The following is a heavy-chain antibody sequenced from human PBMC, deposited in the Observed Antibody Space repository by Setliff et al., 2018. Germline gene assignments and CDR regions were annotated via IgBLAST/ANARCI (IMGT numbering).Heavy chain of an antibody. J-gene: IGHJ4*02. CDR1: GGSISSGSYY. V-gene: IGHV4-61*09. CDR3: ASTSYDSSGYYFDY. D-gene: IGHD3-22*01. CDR2: IYTSGST. Sequence: SETLSLTCTVSGGSISSGSYYWSWIRQPAGKGLECIVHIYTSGSTNYNPSLKSRVTISVDTSKNQFSLKLSSVTAADTAVYYCASTSYDSSGYYFDYWGQGTLVTVSS.